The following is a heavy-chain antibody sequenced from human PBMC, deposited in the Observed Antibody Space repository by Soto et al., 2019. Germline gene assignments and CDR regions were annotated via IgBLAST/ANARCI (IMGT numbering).Heavy chain of an antibody. CDR1: GNTFSYRY. D-gene: IGHD1-26*01. V-gene: IGHV1-45*02. Sequence: ASVKVSCKALGNTFSYRYLHWVRQAPGQALEWMGWITPFSGDVHYAQKFQERVTLTRDRSINTAYMRMSSLRSEDTAIYFCASGGAGSGPFTWELPDHWGQGTLVTVSS. CDR2: ITPFSGDV. CDR3: ASGGAGSGPFTWELPDH. J-gene: IGHJ4*02.